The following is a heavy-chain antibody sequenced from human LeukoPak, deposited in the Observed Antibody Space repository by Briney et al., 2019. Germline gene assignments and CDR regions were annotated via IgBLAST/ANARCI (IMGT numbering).Heavy chain of an antibody. CDR1: GVSISSYY. D-gene: IGHD4-17*01. Sequence: PSETLSLICSVSGVSISSYYWTWIRQPPGKGLEWIGYIYYSGSTNYNPSLKSRVTISVDTSKNQFSLKLTSVTAADTAVYYCASLDTTVTLFDYWGQGTLVSVSS. CDR2: IYYSGST. J-gene: IGHJ4*02. V-gene: IGHV4-59*08. CDR3: ASLDTTVTLFDY.